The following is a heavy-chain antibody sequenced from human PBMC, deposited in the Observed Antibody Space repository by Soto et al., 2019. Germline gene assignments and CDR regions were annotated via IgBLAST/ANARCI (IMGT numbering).Heavy chain of an antibody. D-gene: IGHD3-10*01. CDR1: GGTFSSYT. J-gene: IGHJ6*02. CDR3: ARVYGITMVRGVIGINYGMDV. V-gene: IGHV1-69*02. Sequence: SVKVSCKASGGTFSSYTISWVRQAPGQGLEWMGRIIPILGIANYAQKFQGRVTITADKSTSTAYMELSSLRSEDTAVYYCARVYGITMVRGVIGINYGMDVWG. CDR2: IIPILGIA.